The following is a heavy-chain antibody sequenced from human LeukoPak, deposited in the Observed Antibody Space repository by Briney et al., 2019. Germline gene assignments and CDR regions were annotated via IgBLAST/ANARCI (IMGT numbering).Heavy chain of an antibody. CDR3: ARVYYYDSSDY. CDR2: INSDGSST. D-gene: IGHD3-22*01. J-gene: IGHJ4*02. Sequence: EGSLRLSCAASGFTFSSYWMHWVRQAPGKGLVWVSRINSDGSSTSYADSVKGRFTISRDNAKNTLYLQMNSLRAEDTAVYYCARVYYYDSSDYWGQGTLVTVSS. V-gene: IGHV3-74*01. CDR1: GFTFSSYW.